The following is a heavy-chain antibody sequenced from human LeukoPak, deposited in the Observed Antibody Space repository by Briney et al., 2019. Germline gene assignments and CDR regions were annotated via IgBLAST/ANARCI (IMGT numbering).Heavy chain of an antibody. CDR2: IYDSGST. V-gene: IGHV4-59*08. J-gene: IGHJ4*02. D-gene: IGHD5-18*01. CDR1: GGSISSYY. Sequence: SETLSLTCTVSGGSISSYYWSWIRQPPGKGLEWIGYIYDSGSTNYDPSLKSRLTISVDTSKNQFSLKLRSVTAADTAVYHCARHSSGYSSDYWGQGTLVTVSS. CDR3: ARHSSGYSSDY.